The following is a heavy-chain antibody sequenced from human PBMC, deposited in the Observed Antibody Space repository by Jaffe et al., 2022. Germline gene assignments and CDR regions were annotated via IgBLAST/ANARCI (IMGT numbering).Heavy chain of an antibody. CDR2: ISGSGGST. CDR1: GFTFSSYA. CDR3: AKDLLIGGYSYGDYFDY. V-gene: IGHV3-23*01. J-gene: IGHJ4*02. D-gene: IGHD5-18*01. Sequence: EVQLLESGGGLVQPGGSLRLSCAASGFTFSSYAMSWVRQAPGKGLEWVSAISGSGGSTYYADSVKGRFTISRDNSKNTLYLQMNSLRAEDTAVYYCAKDLLIGGYSYGDYFDYWGQGTLVTVSS.